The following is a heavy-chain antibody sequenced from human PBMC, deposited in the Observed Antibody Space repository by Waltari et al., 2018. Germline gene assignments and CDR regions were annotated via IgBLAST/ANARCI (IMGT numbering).Heavy chain of an antibody. J-gene: IGHJ2*01. D-gene: IGHD2-21*01. CDR3: ARAPYPNCDGGSCSGLMYWYFDL. CDR2: LYYRGCT. Sequence: QLRLQESGPGLVKPSETLSLTCSVSGGSISSDSYYWGWIRHFPGKGLEWIGNLYYRGCTYYSPSLKNRVTMSVDTSKNQLSLKLSSVTAADTAVYYCARAPYPNCDGGSCSGLMYWYFDLWGRGTLVTVSS. V-gene: IGHV4-39*07. CDR1: GGSISSDSYY.